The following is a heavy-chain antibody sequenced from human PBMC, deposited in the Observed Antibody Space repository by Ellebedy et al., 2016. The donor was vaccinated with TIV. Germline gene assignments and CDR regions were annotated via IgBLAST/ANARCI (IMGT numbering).Heavy chain of an antibody. CDR2: FSDSEGYT. CDR3: VKAGSGSSHEAFDS. J-gene: IGHJ4*02. Sequence: PGGSLRLSCAASGFIFTNYALSWVRQAPGKGLEWVSSFSDSEGYTYYAASVKGRFTISTDNSKNMVYLQMNGLRVEDTAVYYCVKAGSGSSHEAFDSWGQGTLVAVSS. V-gene: IGHV3-23*01. CDR1: GFIFTNYA. D-gene: IGHD3-10*01.